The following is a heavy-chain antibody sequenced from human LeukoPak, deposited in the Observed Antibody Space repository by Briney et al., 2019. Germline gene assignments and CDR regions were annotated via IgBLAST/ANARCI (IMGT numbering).Heavy chain of an antibody. D-gene: IGHD6-19*01. CDR3: ARDPSSAWPNAAFDM. J-gene: IGHJ3*02. CDR1: GFTFDDYA. CDR2: LGSSSSYI. V-gene: IGHV3-21*01. Sequence: GRSLRLSCAASGFTFDDYAMHWVRQAPGKGLEWVSFLGSSSSYIYYADSVKGRFTISRDNAKNSLYLQMNSLRAEDTAVYYCARDPSSAWPNAAFDMWGQGTMVTVSS.